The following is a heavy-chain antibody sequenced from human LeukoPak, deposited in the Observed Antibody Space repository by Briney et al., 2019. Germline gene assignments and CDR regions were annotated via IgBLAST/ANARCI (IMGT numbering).Heavy chain of an antibody. CDR3: ARADVMVRGVLDY. J-gene: IGHJ4*02. V-gene: IGHV3-33*01. CDR2: IWYDGSNK. D-gene: IGHD3-10*01. Sequence: GGSLRLSCAASGFTFSSYGMPWVRQAPGKGLEWVAVIWYDGSNKYYADSVKGRFTISRDNSKNTLYLQMNSLRAEDTAVYYCARADVMVRGVLDYWGQGTMVTVSS. CDR1: GFTFSSYG.